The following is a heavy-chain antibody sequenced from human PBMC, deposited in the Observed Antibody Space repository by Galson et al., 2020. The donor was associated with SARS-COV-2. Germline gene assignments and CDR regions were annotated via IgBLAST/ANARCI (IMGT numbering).Heavy chain of an antibody. CDR1: GGTFSSYA. D-gene: IGHD2-2*03. CDR3: ARDRGYCSSTSCPGDYYYGMDV. CDR2: IIPIFGTA. J-gene: IGHJ6*02. V-gene: IGHV1-69*13. Sequence: SVKVSCKASGGTFSSYAISWVRQAPGQGLEWMGGIIPIFGTANYAQKFQGRVTLTADESTSTAYMELSSLRSENTAVYYCARDRGYCSSTSCPGDYYYGMDVWGQGTTVTVSS.